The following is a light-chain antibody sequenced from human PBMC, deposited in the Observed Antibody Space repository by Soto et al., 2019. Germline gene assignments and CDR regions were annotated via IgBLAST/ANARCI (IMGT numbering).Light chain of an antibody. J-gene: IGKJ1*01. Sequence: DIPMTKSPSTLSASVGATVTVTCRASQSVSGWLAWYQQKPGEAPKLLIYDASGLPRGGPSRFSGSGSGTKFPLTVASLQPDDFAAYVCQQYSTFSGTGGPGTKVEI. CDR3: QQYSTFSGT. CDR2: DAS. CDR1: QSVSGW. V-gene: IGKV1-5*01.